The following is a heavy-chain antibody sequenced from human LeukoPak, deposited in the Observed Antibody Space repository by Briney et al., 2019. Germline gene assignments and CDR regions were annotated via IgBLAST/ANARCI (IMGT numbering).Heavy chain of an antibody. Sequence: PSEALSLTCTVSGGSISRYYWSWIRRPPGKGLEWIGYIDDSGNTNYNPSLKSQVTISVDKSKNQFSLKLSFVTAADTAMYYCARSDYHNSGSHTVFNAFDIWGQGTRVTVSS. CDR3: ARSDYHNSGSHTVFNAFDI. D-gene: IGHD3-10*01. J-gene: IGHJ3*02. CDR1: GGSISRYY. CDR2: IDDSGNT. V-gene: IGHV4-59*01.